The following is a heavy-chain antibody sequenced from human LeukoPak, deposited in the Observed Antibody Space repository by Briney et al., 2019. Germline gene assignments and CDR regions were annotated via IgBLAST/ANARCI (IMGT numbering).Heavy chain of an antibody. D-gene: IGHD1-26*01. J-gene: IGHJ2*01. Sequence: PSETLSLTCTVSGGSISNYYWSWIRQPPGKGLEWIGYIYYSGSTNYNPSLKSRVTISVDTPKNQFSLKLSSVTAADTAVYYCASDRPATENWYFDLWGRGTLVTVSS. CDR2: IYYSGST. CDR1: GGSISNYY. V-gene: IGHV4-59*01. CDR3: ASDRPATENWYFDL.